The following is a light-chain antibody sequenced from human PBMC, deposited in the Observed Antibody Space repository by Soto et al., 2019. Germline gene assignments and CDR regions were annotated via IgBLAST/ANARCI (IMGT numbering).Light chain of an antibody. CDR3: QQYDDLLS. Sequence: DIQMTQSPSSLSASVGDRVTITCQASQDIAKYLNWYQQKPGTAPKLLIYDASELHAGVPSRFSGSGSGTNFTFTISSVKPEDSATYYCQQYDDLLSFGGGTKVQIK. J-gene: IGKJ4*01. CDR2: DAS. CDR1: QDIAKY. V-gene: IGKV1-33*01.